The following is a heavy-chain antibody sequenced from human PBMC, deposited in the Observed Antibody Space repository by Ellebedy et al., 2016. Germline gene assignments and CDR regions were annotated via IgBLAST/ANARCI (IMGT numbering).Heavy chain of an antibody. CDR1: GFTFSSYT. V-gene: IGHV3-30*04. CDR2: ISYDGSSK. Sequence: GGSLRLSCAASGFTFSSYTMHWVRQAPGKGLEWVAVISYDGSSKYYAASVKGRFTISRDNSKNALYLQMNSLRAEDTAVYYCARDLKYYHSSGNVHHYYGMDVWGQGTTVTVSS. CDR3: ARDLKYYHSSGNVHHYYGMDV. D-gene: IGHD3-22*01. J-gene: IGHJ6*02.